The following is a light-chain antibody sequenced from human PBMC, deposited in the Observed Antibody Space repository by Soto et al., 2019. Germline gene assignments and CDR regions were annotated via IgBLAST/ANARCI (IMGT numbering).Light chain of an antibody. CDR3: SSYTSSSALCV. V-gene: IGLV2-14*03. CDR1: SSDVGGYNY. Sequence: GQSITISCTGTSSDVGGYNYVSWYQHHPGKAPKLMIYDVSNRPSGVSNRFSGSKSGNTASLTISGLQAEDEADYYCSSYTSSSALCVFGTGTKVTVL. CDR2: DVS. J-gene: IGLJ1*01.